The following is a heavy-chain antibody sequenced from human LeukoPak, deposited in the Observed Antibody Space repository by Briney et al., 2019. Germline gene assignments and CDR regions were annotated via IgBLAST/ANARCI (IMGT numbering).Heavy chain of an antibody. CDR2: ISWNGGST. CDR3: ARVGNQGWDFDH. V-gene: IGHV3-20*04. CDR1: GFPFDEYG. J-gene: IGHJ4*02. Sequence: GGSLRLSCAPCGFPFDEYGMLWVPHVPGGGLEWVSGISWNGGSTVYADRVKGRFTLYREYTKNTLSLHIDSLRPEDTAVYYFARVGNQGWDFDHWGQGTLVTVSS. D-gene: IGHD6-19*01.